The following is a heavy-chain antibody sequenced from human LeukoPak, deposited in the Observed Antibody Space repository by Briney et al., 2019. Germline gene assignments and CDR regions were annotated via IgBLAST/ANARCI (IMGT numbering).Heavy chain of an antibody. J-gene: IGHJ4*02. CDR1: GFTFSSYW. D-gene: IGHD2/OR15-2a*01. V-gene: IGHV3-7*01. CDR2: IKEDGSEQ. Sequence: PGGSLRLSCAASGFTFSSYWMSWVRQAPGKGLEWVANIKEDGSEQYYVDSVKGRFTTSRDNAKNSLYLQMNSLRAEDTAVYYCVSWSNSGQGYWGQGTLVTVSS. CDR3: VSWSNSGQGY.